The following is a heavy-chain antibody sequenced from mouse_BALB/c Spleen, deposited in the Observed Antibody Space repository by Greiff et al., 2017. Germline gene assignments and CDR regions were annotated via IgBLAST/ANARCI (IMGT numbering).Heavy chain of an antibody. CDR2: IWSGGST. V-gene: IGHV2-2*02. CDR1: GFSLTSYG. J-gene: IGHJ4*01. CDR3: ARGNYNYAMDY. Sequence: VKLMESGPGLVQPPQSLSITCTVSGFSLTSYGVHWVRQSPGKGLEWLGVIWSGGSTDYNAAFISRLSISKDNSKSQVFFKMNSLQANDTAIYYCARGNYNYAMDYWGQGTSVTVSS. D-gene: IGHD2-1*01.